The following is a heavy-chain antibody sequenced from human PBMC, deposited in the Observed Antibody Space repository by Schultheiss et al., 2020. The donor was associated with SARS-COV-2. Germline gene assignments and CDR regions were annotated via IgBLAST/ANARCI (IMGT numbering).Heavy chain of an antibody. J-gene: IGHJ6*02. CDR3: SGGRTYYYYYGMDV. Sequence: GESLKISCAASGFTFSSYAMSWVRQAPGKGLEWVSAISGSGGSTYYADSVKGRFTISRDNSKNTLYLQMNSLRAEDTAVYYCSGGRTYYYYYGMDVWGQGTTVTVSS. CDR1: GFTFSSYA. V-gene: IGHV3-23*01. CDR2: ISGSGGST. D-gene: IGHD2-15*01.